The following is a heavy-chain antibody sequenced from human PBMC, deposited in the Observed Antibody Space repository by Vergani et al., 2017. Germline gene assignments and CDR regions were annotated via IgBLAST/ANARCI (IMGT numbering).Heavy chain of an antibody. J-gene: IGHJ4*02. CDR3: VRGRGLFAGGRCYTEAWDY. CDR2: ISFDGTNE. D-gene: IGHD2-2*02. Sequence: QVQLVESGGGVVQPGTSLRLSCVVSGFALNRHAMYWVRQAPGKGLEWVVGISFDGTNEYYPDLVKGRFTISRDIAKNTLYLQVRSLRLEDTGVYHCVRGRGLFAGGRCYTEAWDYWGQGTPVTVSS. V-gene: IGHV3-30-3*01. CDR1: GFALNRHA.